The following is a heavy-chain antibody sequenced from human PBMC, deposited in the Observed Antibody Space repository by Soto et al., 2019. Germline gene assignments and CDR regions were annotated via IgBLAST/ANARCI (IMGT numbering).Heavy chain of an antibody. J-gene: IGHJ4*02. CDR1: GFTFGDYA. V-gene: IGHV3-9*01. CDR2: ISWNSGNI. Sequence: EVQLVESGGDLVQPGRSLRLSCAASGFTFGDYAMHWVRQAPGKGLEWVSGISWNSGNIGYADSVKGRFTISRDNAKNSLHLQMNSLRTEDTALNYWAIKNEGGFDYGGQGTLVTVSS. CDR3: AIKNEGGFDY. D-gene: IGHD3-16*01.